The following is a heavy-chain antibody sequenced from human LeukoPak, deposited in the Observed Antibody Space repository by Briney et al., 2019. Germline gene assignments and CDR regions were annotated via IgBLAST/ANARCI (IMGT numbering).Heavy chain of an antibody. D-gene: IGHD2-2*01. Sequence: GGSLRLSCAASGFTFNQYGMHWVRQAPGKGLEWVSTISSSSGYIYYADSVKGRFTISRDNAKNSLYLQMNSLRAEDTAVYYCARATAVVVPAATFDYWGQGTLVTVSS. CDR3: ARATAVVVPAATFDY. V-gene: IGHV3-21*01. J-gene: IGHJ4*02. CDR2: ISSSSGYI. CDR1: GFTFNQYG.